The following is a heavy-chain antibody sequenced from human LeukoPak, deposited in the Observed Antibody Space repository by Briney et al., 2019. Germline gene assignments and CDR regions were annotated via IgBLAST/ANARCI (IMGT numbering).Heavy chain of an antibody. CDR2: ISSSSSYI. CDR1: GFTFSSYS. CDR3: TRGRYQLLGPNDY. J-gene: IGHJ4*02. D-gene: IGHD2-2*01. V-gene: IGHV3-21*01. Sequence: GGSLRLSCAASGFTFSSYSMNWVRQAPGKGLEGVSSISSSSSYIYYADSVKGRFTISRDNAKNSLYLQMNSLRAEDTAVYYCTRGRYQLLGPNDYWGQGSLVTVSS.